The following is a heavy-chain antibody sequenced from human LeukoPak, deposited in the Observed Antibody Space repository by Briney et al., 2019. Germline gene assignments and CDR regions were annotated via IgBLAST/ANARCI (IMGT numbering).Heavy chain of an antibody. D-gene: IGHD3-10*01. V-gene: IGHV3-11*04. CDR3: ARPARSGIYYPDAFEN. Sequence: GGSLRLSCTASGFTFDDYYINWIRQAPGKGLDWVASISSSGTATYYADSVKGRFTISRDNAKNSLYLQMDSLKAEYTAMYYCARPARSGIYYPDAFENWGQGTMVTVSS. CDR2: ISSSGTAT. J-gene: IGHJ3*02. CDR1: GFTFDDYY.